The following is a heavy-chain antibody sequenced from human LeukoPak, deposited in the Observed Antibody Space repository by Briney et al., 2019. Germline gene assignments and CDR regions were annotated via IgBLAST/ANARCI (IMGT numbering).Heavy chain of an antibody. CDR3: ARGPLSPALYFDS. Sequence: GGSLRLSCAASGFIFSRYGMNWVRQAPGRGLDWISYISRSGSTIYYVDSVRGRFTISRDNGSSSLYLQMNSLRAEDTAIYYCARGPLSPALYFDSWGQGTLVTVSS. J-gene: IGHJ4*02. CDR1: GFIFSRYG. V-gene: IGHV3-48*03. D-gene: IGHD3-3*02. CDR2: ISRSGSTI.